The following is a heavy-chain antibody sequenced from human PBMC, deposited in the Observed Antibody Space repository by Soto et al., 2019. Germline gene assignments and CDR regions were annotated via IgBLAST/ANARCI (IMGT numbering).Heavy chain of an antibody. CDR1: GYRFTSYW. CDR2: IYPGDSDT. V-gene: IGHV5-51*01. CDR3: ARRRDCSGGSCYSTGDAFDI. D-gene: IGHD2-15*01. Sequence: PGESLKISCKGSGYRFTSYWIGWVRQMPGKGLEWMGIIYPGDSDTRYSPSFQGQVTISADKSISTAYLQWSSLKASDTAMYYCARRRDCSGGSCYSTGDAFDIWGQGTMVTVSS. J-gene: IGHJ3*02.